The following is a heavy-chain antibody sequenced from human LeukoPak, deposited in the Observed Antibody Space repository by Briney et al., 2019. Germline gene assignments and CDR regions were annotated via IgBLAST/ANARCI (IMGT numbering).Heavy chain of an antibody. CDR3: ASGWDSGSYYEGFDY. D-gene: IGHD1-26*01. CDR1: GGTFSSYA. V-gene: IGHV1-69*04. Sequence: SVKVSFKASGGTFSSYAISWVRQAPGQGLEWMGRIIPIFGIANYAQKFQGRVTITADKSTSTAYMGLSSLRSEDTAVYYCASGWDSGSYYEGFDYWGRGTLVTVSS. CDR2: IIPIFGIA. J-gene: IGHJ4*02.